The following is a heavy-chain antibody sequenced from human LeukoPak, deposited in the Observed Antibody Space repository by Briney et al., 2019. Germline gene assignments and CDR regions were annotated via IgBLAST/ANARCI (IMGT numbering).Heavy chain of an antibody. D-gene: IGHD1-26*01. Sequence: GGSLRLSWAASGFTFSSYATHWVSQAPGKGLEWVAVISYDGSNKYYADSVKGRFTISRDNSKNTLYLQMNSLRAEDTAVYYCARLPNGGSYPTPDFDYWGQGTLVTVSS. V-gene: IGHV3-30-3*01. CDR3: ARLPNGGSYPTPDFDY. CDR2: ISYDGSNK. J-gene: IGHJ4*02. CDR1: GFTFSSYA.